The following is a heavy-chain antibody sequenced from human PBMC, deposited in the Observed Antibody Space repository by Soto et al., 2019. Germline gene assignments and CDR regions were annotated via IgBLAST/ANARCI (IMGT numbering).Heavy chain of an antibody. D-gene: IGHD1-26*01. J-gene: IGHJ5*02. CDR2: IYYSGTA. V-gene: IGHV4-39*01. Sequence: SETLSLTCTVSGGSISSSSYYWVWIRQPPGKGLEWIGSIYYSGTAYYNPSLKSRVTISVDTSKNQFSLKLRSVTAADTAVYYCARQSPDYLGSVGWFDPWGQGTLVTVSS. CDR1: GGSISSSSYY. CDR3: ARQSPDYLGSVGWFDP.